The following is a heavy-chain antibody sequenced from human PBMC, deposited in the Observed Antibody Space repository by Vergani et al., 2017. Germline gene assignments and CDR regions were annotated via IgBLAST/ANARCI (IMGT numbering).Heavy chain of an antibody. CDR3: ARGRQLWSLAPWFDP. V-gene: IGHV4-39*07. D-gene: IGHD5-18*01. J-gene: IGHJ5*02. Sequence: QLQLQESGPGLVKPSETLSLTCTVSGGSISSSSYYWGWIRQPPGKGLEWIGSIYYSGSTYYNPSLKSRVTISVDTSKNQFSLKRSSVTAADTAVYYCARGRQLWSLAPWFDPWGQGTLVTVSS. CDR1: GGSISSSSYY. CDR2: IYYSGST.